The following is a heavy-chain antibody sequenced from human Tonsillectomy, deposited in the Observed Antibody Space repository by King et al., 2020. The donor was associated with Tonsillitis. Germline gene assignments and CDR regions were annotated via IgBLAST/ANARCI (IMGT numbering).Heavy chain of an antibody. Sequence: VQLVESGGGVVQPGGSLTLSCAASGFTFNKFGMQWVRQAPGKGLEWVAFIRFDEKNKFYADSVKGRFTISRDISKSTLYLQMNSLRAEDTAVYYCAKDLLDLRGAIYKDWYFDLWGRGTLVTVSS. V-gene: IGHV3-30*02. D-gene: IGHD3-10*01. CDR3: AKDLLDLRGAIYKDWYFDL. CDR2: IRFDEKNK. CDR1: GFTFNKFG. J-gene: IGHJ2*01.